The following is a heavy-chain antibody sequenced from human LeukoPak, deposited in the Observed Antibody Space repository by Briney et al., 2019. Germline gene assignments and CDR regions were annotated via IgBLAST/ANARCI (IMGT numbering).Heavy chain of an antibody. V-gene: IGHV4-39*07. J-gene: IGHJ4*02. CDR3: ARGALLWFGDRMEYYFDY. CDR2: IYYSGST. Sequence: PSQTLSLTCTVSGGSISSGNYYWSWIRQPPGKGLEWIGSIYYSGSTYYNPSLKSRVTISVDTSKNQFSLKLSSMTAADTAVYYCARGALLWFGDRMEYYFDYWGQGTLLTVSS. D-gene: IGHD3-10*01. CDR1: GGSISSGNYY.